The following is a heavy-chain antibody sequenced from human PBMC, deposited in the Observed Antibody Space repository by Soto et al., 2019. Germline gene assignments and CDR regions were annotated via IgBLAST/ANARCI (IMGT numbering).Heavy chain of an antibody. Sequence: ASVKVSCKAPGYTFTGYYMHWVRQAPGQGLEWMGWINPNSGGTNYAQKFQGRVTMTRDTSISTAYMELSRLRSDDTAVYYCASWSHYDFWSGYLRPGRDYYGMDVWGQGTTVTVSS. D-gene: IGHD3-3*01. CDR2: INPNSGGT. CDR1: GYTFTGYY. J-gene: IGHJ6*02. CDR3: ASWSHYDFWSGYLRPGRDYYGMDV. V-gene: IGHV1-2*02.